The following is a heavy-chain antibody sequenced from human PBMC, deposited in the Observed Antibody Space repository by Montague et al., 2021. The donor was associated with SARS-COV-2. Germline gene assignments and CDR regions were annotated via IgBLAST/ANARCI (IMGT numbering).Heavy chain of an antibody. CDR3: ARRGYTGSDYFDY. J-gene: IGHJ4*02. CDR1: GFSISSGFY. CDR2: DYHSGNT. Sequence: SETLSLTCSVSGFSISSGFYWAWIRKSPGKGPEWIGTDYHSGNTHYNPSLKGRVTVSIDTSKNQFSLTVTSVTAADTAVYFCARRGYTGSDYFDYWGQGTLVTVSS. D-gene: IGHD5-12*01. V-gene: IGHV4-38-2*01.